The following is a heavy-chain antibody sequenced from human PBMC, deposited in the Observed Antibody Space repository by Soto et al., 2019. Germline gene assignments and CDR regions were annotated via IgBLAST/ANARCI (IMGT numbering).Heavy chain of an antibody. V-gene: IGHV3-74*01. Sequence: EVQLVESGGDLVQRGGSLRLSCAASGFPFSSYWMHWVRHTPGKGLDWVARISGDGVTTYYADSVTGRFTVSRDNAKNTLSLQIRGLRGEDTAVYYCAREYYGLLTGYYTDYWGQGTLVSVSS. J-gene: IGHJ4*02. CDR2: ISGDGVTT. D-gene: IGHD3-9*01. CDR1: GFPFSSYW. CDR3: AREYYGLLTGYYTDY.